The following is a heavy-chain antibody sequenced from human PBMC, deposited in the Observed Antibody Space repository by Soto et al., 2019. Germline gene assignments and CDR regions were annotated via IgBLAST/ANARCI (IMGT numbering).Heavy chain of an antibody. CDR1: GGTFSSYT. Sequence: SVKVSCKASGGTFSSYTISWVRQAPGQGLEWMGRIIPILGIANYAQKFQGRVTITADKSTSTAYMELSSLRSEDTAVYYCARLGGPGFVYCGITSCYGDNYGGRGPLVTVSS. V-gene: IGHV1-69*02. CDR2: IIPILGIA. D-gene: IGHD2-2*01. J-gene: IGHJ4*02. CDR3: ARLGGPGFVYCGITSCYGDNY.